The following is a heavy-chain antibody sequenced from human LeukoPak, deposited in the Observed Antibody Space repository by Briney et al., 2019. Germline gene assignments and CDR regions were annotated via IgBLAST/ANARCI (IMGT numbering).Heavy chain of an antibody. CDR2: IYYSGST. CDR1: GGSISSYY. J-gene: IGHJ2*01. Sequence: PSETLSLTCTVSGGSISSYYWSWIRQPPGKGLAWIGYIYYSGSTNYNPSLKSRVTISVDTSKNQFSLKLSSVTAADTAVYYCARTPGVGWYFDLWGRGTLVTVSS. V-gene: IGHV4-59*01. D-gene: IGHD2-15*01. CDR3: ARTPGVGWYFDL.